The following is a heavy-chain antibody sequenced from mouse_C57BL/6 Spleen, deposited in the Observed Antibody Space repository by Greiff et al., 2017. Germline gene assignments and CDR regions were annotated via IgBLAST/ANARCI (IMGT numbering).Heavy chain of an antibody. CDR2: IWSGGST. Sequence: VMLVESGPGLVQPSQSLSITCTVSGFSLTSYGVHWVRQSPGQGLEWLGVIWSGGSTDYNAAFISRLSISKDISKGQVFFKMNSLQADDTAIYYCARNDGYYVWFAYWGQGTLVTVS. CDR1: GFSLTSYG. V-gene: IGHV2-2*01. J-gene: IGHJ3*01. CDR3: ARNDGYYVWFAY. D-gene: IGHD2-3*01.